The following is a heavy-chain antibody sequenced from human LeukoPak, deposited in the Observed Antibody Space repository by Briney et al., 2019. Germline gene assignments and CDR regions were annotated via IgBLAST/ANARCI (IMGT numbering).Heavy chain of an antibody. D-gene: IGHD3-16*02. CDR1: GYTFTSYG. Sequence: ASVKVSCKASGYTFTSYGISWVRQAPGQGLEWMGWISAYNGNTNYAQKLQGRVTMTTDTSTSTAYMELRSLRSDDTAVYYCARDRGITYYDYVWGSYRPNDYFDYWGQGTLVTVSS. CDR3: ARDRGITYYDYVWGSYRPNDYFDY. V-gene: IGHV1-18*01. J-gene: IGHJ4*02. CDR2: ISAYNGNT.